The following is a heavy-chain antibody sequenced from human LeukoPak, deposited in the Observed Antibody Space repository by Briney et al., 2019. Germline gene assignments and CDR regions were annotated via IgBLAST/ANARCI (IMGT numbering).Heavy chain of an antibody. J-gene: IGHJ4*02. CDR1: GFTFITYW. CDR2: LNKGGREK. CDR3: ARLVVPPGNRGWYYEH. Sequence: GGSLRFSCAPLGFTFITYWMSWFARGPGGGRGGWANLNKGGREKYNVESVKGRFTISRDNAKNSLDLQMNSLRVEDTAIYYCARLVVPPGNRGWYYEHWGQGTLVTVSS. D-gene: IGHD2-2*01. V-gene: IGHV3-7*03.